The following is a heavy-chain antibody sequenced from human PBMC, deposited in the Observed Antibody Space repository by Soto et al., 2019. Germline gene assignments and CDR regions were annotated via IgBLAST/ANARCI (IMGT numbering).Heavy chain of an antibody. CDR2: IYYSGST. J-gene: IGHJ4*02. CDR3: ARGHIVVVAASKARYFDY. CDR1: GGSISSGAYY. Sequence: SETLSLTCTVSGGSISSGAYYWSWIRQHPGKGLEWIGYIYYSGSTYYNPSLKRRVTISVDTSKNQFSLKLSSVTAADTAVYYCARGHIVVVAASKARYFDYWGQGTLVTVSS. V-gene: IGHV4-31*03. D-gene: IGHD2-21*02.